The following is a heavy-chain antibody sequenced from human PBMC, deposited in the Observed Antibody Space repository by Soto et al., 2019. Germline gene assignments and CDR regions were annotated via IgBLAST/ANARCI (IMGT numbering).Heavy chain of an antibody. D-gene: IGHD3-22*01. Sequence: QVQLQESGPGLVEPSQTLSLTCTVSGGSISSGGYYWSWVRQHPGKGLEWIGYIYYSGSTYYNPSLKSRITISVDTSKNQFSLRLSSVTAVDTAVYYCARTVYDSSGYYHNWYFDLWGRGTLVTVSS. CDR2: IYYSGST. CDR1: GGSISSGGYY. J-gene: IGHJ2*01. V-gene: IGHV4-31*03. CDR3: ARTVYDSSGYYHNWYFDL.